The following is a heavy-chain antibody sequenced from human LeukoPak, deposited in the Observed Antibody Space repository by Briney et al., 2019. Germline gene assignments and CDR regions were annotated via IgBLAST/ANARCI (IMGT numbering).Heavy chain of an antibody. CDR3: ARVAPFYYYMDV. J-gene: IGHJ6*03. CDR2: ISSRGNTI. CDR1: GFTFSDFY. Sequence: SGGSLRLSCAASGFTFSDFYMSWIRQAPGKGLEWVSYISSRGNTIYYADSVKGRFTISRDNANNSVYLQMNSLRGEDTAVFYCARVAPFYYYMDVWGKGTTVTVSS. V-gene: IGHV3-11*04.